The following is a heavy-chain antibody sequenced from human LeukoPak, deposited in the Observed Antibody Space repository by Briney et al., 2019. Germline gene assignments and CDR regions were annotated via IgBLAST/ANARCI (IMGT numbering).Heavy chain of an antibody. D-gene: IGHD1-26*01. CDR3: ARHGSYLAADSFEI. J-gene: IGHJ3*02. CDR1: GGSISSGY. Sequence: PSETLSLTCSVSGGSISSGYWSWIRQSPGKGLEWIGYLHHNGTTNSNPSLESRVTISLDTSKKLFSLTLTSVTAADTAVYYCARHGSYLAADSFEIWGQGTMVTVSS. CDR2: LHHNGTT. V-gene: IGHV4-59*08.